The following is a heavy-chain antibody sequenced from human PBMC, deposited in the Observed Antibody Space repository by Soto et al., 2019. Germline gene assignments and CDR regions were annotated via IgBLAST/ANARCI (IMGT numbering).Heavy chain of an antibody. J-gene: IGHJ4*02. CDR2: VSLTGDRT. Sequence: ESGGGLLQPGGSLRLSCVASRFDFSSYEMSWVRQAAGKGLEWVSRVSLTGDRTNYAGSVKGRFTVSRDNFKNALYLEMDSLRPDDTAIYYCARGGGYCTPTSCAIDSWGRGTPVTVSS. D-gene: IGHD2-8*01. V-gene: IGHV3-23*01. CDR1: RFDFSSYE. CDR3: ARGGGYCTPTSCAIDS.